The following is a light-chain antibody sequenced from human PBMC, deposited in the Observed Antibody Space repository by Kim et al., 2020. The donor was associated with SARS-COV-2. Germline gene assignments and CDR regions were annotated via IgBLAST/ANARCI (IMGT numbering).Light chain of an antibody. CDR1: QYIDTS. CDR2: ASS. V-gene: IGKV1-39*01. J-gene: IGKJ4*01. Sequence: DVQMTQSPSSLSASIGDRLTITCRASQYIDTSLNWYQNTPGRAPKLLISASSTLRSGVPTRFSGSGSGRDFTLTIHGLQPEDVATYYCQQSYMTPLTFGGGTKVDIK. CDR3: QQSYMTPLT.